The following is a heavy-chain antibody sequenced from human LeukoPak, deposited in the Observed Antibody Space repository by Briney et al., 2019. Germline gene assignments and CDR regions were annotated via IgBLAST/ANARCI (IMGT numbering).Heavy chain of an antibody. CDR1: GFTFSSYD. J-gene: IGHJ4*02. D-gene: IGHD6-13*01. Sequence: GGSLRLSCAASGFTFSSYDMHWVRQATGKGLEWVSAIGTAGETYYPGSVKGRFTISRENAKNSLYLQMNSLRAEDTAVYYCARAYSSSWQNFDYWGQGTLVTVSS. CDR2: IGTAGET. V-gene: IGHV3-13*04. CDR3: ARAYSSSWQNFDY.